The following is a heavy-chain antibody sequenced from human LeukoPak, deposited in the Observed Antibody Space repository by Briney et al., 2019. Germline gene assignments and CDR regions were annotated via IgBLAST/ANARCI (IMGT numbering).Heavy chain of an antibody. V-gene: IGHV3-9*01. CDR1: GFNLDDYA. D-gene: IGHD3-16*01. CDR2: VSYNSGNM. J-gene: IGHJ4*02. CDR3: AKDIGGVGVTTPDY. Sequence: GGSLRLSCVVSGFNLDDYAMHWVRQAPGKGLEWVSGVSYNSGNMGYADSVKGRFTISRDNTRNSVYLQMNSLRAEDTALYYCAKDIGGVGVTTPDYWGQGTLVTVSS.